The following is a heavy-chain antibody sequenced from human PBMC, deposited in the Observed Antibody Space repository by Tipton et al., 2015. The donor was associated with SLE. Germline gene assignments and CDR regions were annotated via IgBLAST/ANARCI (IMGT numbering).Heavy chain of an antibody. CDR3: ARDVEASIDY. CDR1: GFTSSSYG. D-gene: IGHD6-6*01. Sequence: SLRLSCEASGFTSSSYGMYWVRQAPGKGLEWVAYLWYDGSNKHYPDSVKGRFTISRDNSKNTLYLQMNNLRLDDTAVYYCARDVEASIDYWGQGTLVTVSS. CDR2: LWYDGSNK. V-gene: IGHV3-33*07. J-gene: IGHJ4*02.